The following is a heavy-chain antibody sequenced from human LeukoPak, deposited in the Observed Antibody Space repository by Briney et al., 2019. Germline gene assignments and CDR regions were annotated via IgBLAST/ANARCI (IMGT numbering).Heavy chain of an antibody. J-gene: IGHJ3*02. Sequence: SETLSLTCTVSGGSNSSYYWSWIRQPPGKGLEWIGYIYYSGSTNYNPSLKSRVTISVDTSKNQFSLKLSSVTAADTAVYYCARGPYLHAHDAFDIWGQGTMVTVSS. CDR2: IYYSGST. CDR1: GGSNSSYY. V-gene: IGHV4-59*01. CDR3: ARGPYLHAHDAFDI. D-gene: IGHD2/OR15-2a*01.